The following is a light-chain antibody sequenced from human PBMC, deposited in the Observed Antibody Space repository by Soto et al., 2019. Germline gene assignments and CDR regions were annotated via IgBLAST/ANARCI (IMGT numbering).Light chain of an antibody. CDR3: SSYTTSNTWV. J-gene: IGLJ3*02. V-gene: IGLV2-14*03. CDR2: DVN. Sequence: QSALTQPASVSGSPGQSITISCTGTSSDVGGYKYVSWHQQHPGKAPKLMIYDVNNRPSGVSNRFSGSKSGNTASLTISGLQAEDEADYYCSSYTTSNTWVFGGGTQLTVL. CDR1: SSDVGGYKY.